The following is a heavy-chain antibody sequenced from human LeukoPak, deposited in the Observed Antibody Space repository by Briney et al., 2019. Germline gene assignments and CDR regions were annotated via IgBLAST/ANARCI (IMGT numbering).Heavy chain of an antibody. CDR1: GFTVSSNY. Sequence: GGSLRLSCAASGFTVSSNYMSWVRQAPGKGLEWVAVIWYDGSNKYYADSVKGRFTISRDNSKNTLYLQMNSLRAEDTAVYYCARESHSSGYYDLDYWGQGTLVTVSS. V-gene: IGHV3-33*08. D-gene: IGHD3-22*01. CDR3: ARESHSSGYYDLDY. J-gene: IGHJ4*02. CDR2: IWYDGSNK.